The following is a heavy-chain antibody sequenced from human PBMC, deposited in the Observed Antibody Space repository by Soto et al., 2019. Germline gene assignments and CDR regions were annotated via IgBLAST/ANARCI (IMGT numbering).Heavy chain of an antibody. D-gene: IGHD3-22*01. CDR3: ARSNTRYSSPEY. V-gene: IGHV4-59*08. CDR2: FYFST. Sequence: SETLSLTCALYGGSFGGYYWSWIRQPPEKGLEWIGCFYFSTNYNPALNSRVTISVDRSKNHFSLKLTSVTAADTAVYFCARSNTRYSSPEYWGQGTLVTVSS. J-gene: IGHJ4*02. CDR1: GGSFGGYY.